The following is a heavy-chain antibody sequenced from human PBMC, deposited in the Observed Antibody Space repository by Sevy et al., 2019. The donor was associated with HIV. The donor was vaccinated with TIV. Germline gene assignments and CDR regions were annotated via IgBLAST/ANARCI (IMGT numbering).Heavy chain of an antibody. CDR3: TRQGPSDGMDV. CDR2: FCPGDSDI. CDR1: GYSFTSYC. V-gene: IGHV5-51*01. J-gene: IGHJ6*02. Sequence: GGSLRLSCKISGYSFTSYCIGWVRQMTGKGLEWMGIFCPGDSDISYSPSFQGQVTISADKSISTVYLQWRSLKASDTAMYYCTRQGPSDGMDVWGRGTTVTVSS.